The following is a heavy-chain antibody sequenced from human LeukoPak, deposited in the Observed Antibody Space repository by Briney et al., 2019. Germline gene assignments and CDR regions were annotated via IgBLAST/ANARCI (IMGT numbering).Heavy chain of an antibody. CDR3: ARQQGSGWDHNY. V-gene: IGHV5-51*01. Sequence: GESLKISCKTSGYSFTTYWIAWVRQMPGKGLEWMGIIYPGDSDTRYSPSFQGQVTISADKSISTAYLQWSSLKASDTAIYYCARQQGSGWDHNYWGQGTLDTVSS. CDR1: GYSFTTYW. CDR2: IYPGDSDT. J-gene: IGHJ4*02. D-gene: IGHD6-19*01.